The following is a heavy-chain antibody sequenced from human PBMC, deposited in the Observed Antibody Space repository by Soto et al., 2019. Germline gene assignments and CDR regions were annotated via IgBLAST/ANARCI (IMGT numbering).Heavy chain of an antibody. CDR1: GFTFSNAW. J-gene: IGHJ4*02. V-gene: IGHV3-15*01. CDR3: TTDEQQLVHY. CDR2: IKSKTDGGTT. D-gene: IGHD6-13*01. Sequence: GGSLRLSCAASGFTFSNAWMSWVRQAPGKGLEWVGRIKSKTDGGTTDYTSPVKGRFTISRDDSKNTLYLQMNSLKTEDTAGYYCTTDEQQLVHYWGQGTLVTVSS.